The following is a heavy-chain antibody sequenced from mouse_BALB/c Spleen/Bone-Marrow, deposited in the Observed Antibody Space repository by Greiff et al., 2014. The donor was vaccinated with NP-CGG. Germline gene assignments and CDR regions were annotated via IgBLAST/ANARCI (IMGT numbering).Heavy chain of an antibody. CDR3: VRYYYGSSYFDS. D-gene: IGHD1-1*01. V-gene: IGHV14-3*02. Sequence: EVQLQQSGAELVKPGASVKLSCTASGFNIKDTYMHWVKQRPEQGLEWIGRIDPANGNTKYDPKFQGKATITADTSFNTAYLQLSSLTSEDTPVYYCVRYYYGSSYFDSWAKGATLTVSS. J-gene: IGHJ2*01. CDR1: GFNIKDTY. CDR2: IDPANGNT.